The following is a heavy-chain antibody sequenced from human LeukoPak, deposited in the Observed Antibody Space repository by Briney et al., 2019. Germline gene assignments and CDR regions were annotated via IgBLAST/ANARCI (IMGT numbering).Heavy chain of an antibody. CDR2: IYSGGST. Sequence: PGGSLRLSCAASGFTVSSNYMSWVRQAPGKGLEWVSVIYSGGSTYYSDSVKGRFTVSRDNSKNTLYLQMNSLRAEDTAVYYCASGLGVAAQDFWGQGTLVTVSS. CDR1: GFTVSSNY. J-gene: IGHJ4*02. V-gene: IGHV3-53*01. D-gene: IGHD6-19*01. CDR3: ASGLGVAAQDF.